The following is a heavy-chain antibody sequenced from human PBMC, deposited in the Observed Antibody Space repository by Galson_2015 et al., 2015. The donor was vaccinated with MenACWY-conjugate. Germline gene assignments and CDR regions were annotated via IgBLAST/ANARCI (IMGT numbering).Heavy chain of an antibody. CDR2: IRDTGSL. V-gene: IGHV4-59*08. CDR3: ARLPTWGSSFGYFDY. J-gene: IGHJ4*02. CDR1: GASISSHP. Sequence: ETLSLTCTVSGASISSHPRSWFRQPPGKGLEWIAYIRDTGSLKDNPSLKSRVTMSADKSNNQFSLRLISVTAADTAVYYCARLPTWGSSFGYFDYWGQGILVAVSS. D-gene: IGHD7-27*01.